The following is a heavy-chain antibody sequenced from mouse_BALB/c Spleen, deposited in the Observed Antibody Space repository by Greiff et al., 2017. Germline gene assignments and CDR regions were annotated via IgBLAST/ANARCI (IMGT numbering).Heavy chain of an antibody. CDR1: GFSLTSYG. CDR2: IWSGGST. CDR3: ARSITTVPQFAY. D-gene: IGHD1-1*01. J-gene: IGHJ3*01. Sequence: QVQLQQSGPGLVQPSQSLSITCTVSGFSLTSYGVHWVRQSPGKGLEWLGVIWSGGSTDYNAAFISRLSISKDNSKSQVFFKMNSLQANDTAIYYCARSITTVPQFAYWGQGTLVTVSA. V-gene: IGHV2-2*02.